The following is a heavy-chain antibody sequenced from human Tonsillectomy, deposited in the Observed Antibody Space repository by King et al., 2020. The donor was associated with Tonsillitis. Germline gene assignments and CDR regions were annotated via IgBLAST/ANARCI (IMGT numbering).Heavy chain of an antibody. V-gene: IGHV4-59*01. Sequence: VQLQESGPGLVKPSETLSLTCTVSGGSISSYYWSWIRQHPGKGLEWIGYIYYSGSTNYNPSLKSRVTISVDTSKNQFSLKLSSVTAADTAVYYCARALPDYDFWSGYYTDAFDIWGQGTMVTVSS. CDR1: GGSISSYY. CDR3: ARALPDYDFWSGYYTDAFDI. CDR2: IYYSGST. D-gene: IGHD3-3*01. J-gene: IGHJ3*02.